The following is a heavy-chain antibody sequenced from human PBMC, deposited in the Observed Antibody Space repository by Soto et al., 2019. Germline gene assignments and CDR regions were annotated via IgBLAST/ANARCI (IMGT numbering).Heavy chain of an antibody. V-gene: IGHV3-33*07. D-gene: IGHD5-12*01. CDR2: IWYDGSNT. Sequence: EGARRLSCAASGGTFRRYGMNGGCQAPGKGLEWVAVIWYDGSNTYYADSVKGRFTISRDNSKNTLYLQMNSLRAEDTAVYYCARNVGLRNYDAFDIWGQGT. J-gene: IGHJ3*02. CDR3: ARNVGLRNYDAFDI. CDR1: GGTFRRYG.